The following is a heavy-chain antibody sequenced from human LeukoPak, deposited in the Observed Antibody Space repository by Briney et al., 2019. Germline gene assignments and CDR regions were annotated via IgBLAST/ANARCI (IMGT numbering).Heavy chain of an antibody. V-gene: IGHV3-11*01. J-gene: IGHJ4*02. CDR3: ASSGTSAAKGFDY. CDR2: ISSSGSTI. D-gene: IGHD1-7*01. CDR1: GFTFSDYY. Sequence: GGSLRLSCAASGFTFSDYYMSWIRQAPGKGLEWVSYISSSGSTIYYADSVKGRFTISRDNAKNSLYLQMDSLRAEDTAVYYCASSGTSAAKGFDYWGQGTLVTVSS.